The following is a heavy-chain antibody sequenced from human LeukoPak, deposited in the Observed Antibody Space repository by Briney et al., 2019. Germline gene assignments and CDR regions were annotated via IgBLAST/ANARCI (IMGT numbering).Heavy chain of an antibody. CDR1: GYTLTELS. CDR2: FDPEDGET. V-gene: IGHV1-24*01. J-gene: IGHJ4*02. CDR3: ARVKGDYYDSSGYYYEDGY. D-gene: IGHD3-22*01. Sequence: ASVKVSCKVSGYTLTELSMHWVRQAPGKGLEWMGGFDPEDGETIYAQKFQGRVTMTEDTSTDTAYMELRSLRSDDTAVYYCARVKGDYYDSSGYYYEDGYWGQGTLVTVSS.